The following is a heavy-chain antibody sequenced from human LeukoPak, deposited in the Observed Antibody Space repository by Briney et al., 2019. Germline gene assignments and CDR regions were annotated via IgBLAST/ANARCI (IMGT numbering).Heavy chain of an antibody. CDR2: IYYSGST. CDR1: GGSNSSSSYY. CDR3: ARQILLWFGELQDAFDI. V-gene: IGHV4-39*01. Sequence: SETLSLTCTVSGGSNSSSSYYWGWIRQPPGKGLEWIGSIYYSGSTYYNPSLKSRVTISVDTSKNQFSLKLSSVTAADTAVYYCARQILLWFGELQDAFDIWGQGTMVTVSS. J-gene: IGHJ3*02. D-gene: IGHD3-10*01.